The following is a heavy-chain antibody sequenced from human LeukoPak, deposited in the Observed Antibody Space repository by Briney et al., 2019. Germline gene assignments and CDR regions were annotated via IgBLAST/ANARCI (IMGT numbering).Heavy chain of an antibody. Sequence: ASVKVSCKASGYTFTSYAMNWVRQAPGQGLEWMGWINTNTGNPTYAQGFTGRFVFSLDTSVSTAYLQISSLKAEDTAVYYCARTSLRYFDWLPPPFDYWGQGTLVIVSS. CDR2: INTNTGNP. CDR3: ARTSLRYFDWLPPPFDY. CDR1: GYTFTSYA. J-gene: IGHJ4*02. D-gene: IGHD3-9*01. V-gene: IGHV7-4-1*02.